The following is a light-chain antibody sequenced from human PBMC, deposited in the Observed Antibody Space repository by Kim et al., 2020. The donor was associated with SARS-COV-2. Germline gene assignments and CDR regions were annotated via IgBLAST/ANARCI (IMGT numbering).Light chain of an antibody. V-gene: IGKV3-15*01. Sequence: EIVMTQSPATLSVSPGERATLSCRASQSISSNLAWYQQKPGQAPRLLIYGASTRATNIPARFSGSGSGTEFTLTINILKSEDFAVYYCQQYNSCPGTLCQRTKVGI. CDR3: QQYNSCPGT. J-gene: IGKJ1*01. CDR1: QSISSN. CDR2: GAS.